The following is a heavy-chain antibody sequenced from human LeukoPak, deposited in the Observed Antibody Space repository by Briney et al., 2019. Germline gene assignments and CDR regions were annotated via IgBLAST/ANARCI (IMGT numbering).Heavy chain of an antibody. J-gene: IGHJ3*02. V-gene: IGHV4-59*01. CDR1: GGSISSYY. D-gene: IGHD6-13*01. CDR3: ARSHPIAPDAFDI. CDR2: IYNSGST. Sequence: SETLSLTCTVSGGSISSYYWSWIRQPPGKGLEWIGYIYNSGSTNYNPSLTSRFTISVDTSKNQFSLKLSSVTAADTAVYYCARSHPIAPDAFDIWGQGTMVTVSS.